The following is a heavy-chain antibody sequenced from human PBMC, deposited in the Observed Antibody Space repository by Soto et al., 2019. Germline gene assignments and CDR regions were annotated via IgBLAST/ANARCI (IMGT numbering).Heavy chain of an antibody. D-gene: IGHD2-15*01. V-gene: IGHV4-34*01. Sequence: PSETLSLTCAVYGGSFSGFYWSRIRQPPGKGLEWIGEINHSGSTNYNPSLKSRVTISADTSKNQFSLQLSSVTAEDTAVYYCASSLLLPDRDYYYYMDVWGKGTTVTVSS. CDR2: INHSGST. CDR3: ASSLLLPDRDYYYYMDV. J-gene: IGHJ6*03. CDR1: GGSFSGFY.